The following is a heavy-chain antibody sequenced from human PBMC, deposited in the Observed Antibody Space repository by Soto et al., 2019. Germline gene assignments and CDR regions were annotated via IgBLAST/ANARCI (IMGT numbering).Heavy chain of an antibody. D-gene: IGHD3-16*01. CDR2: INTYNGNT. CDR1: GYTFTRYG. CDR3: AMVDVYVTPSPQDV. Sequence: QVQLVQSGAEVKNPGASVKVSCKASGYTFTRYGIGWARQAPGQGLEWMGWINTYNGNTNYAQNVQGRVTLTTDPSASTAYLEPRSLRSNDTAIYYCAMVDVYVTPSPQDVWGQGTTVIVSS. J-gene: IGHJ6*02. V-gene: IGHV1-18*01.